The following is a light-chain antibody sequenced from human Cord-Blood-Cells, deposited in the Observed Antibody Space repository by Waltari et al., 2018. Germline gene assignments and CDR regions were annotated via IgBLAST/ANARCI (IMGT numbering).Light chain of an antibody. J-gene: IGLJ2*01. CDR3: SSYTSSSTLV. CDR2: EVS. Sequence: QSALTQPASVSGSPGQSFTISCTGTSSDVGGYSYVSWYQQHPGKAPKLMIYEVSNRPSGVYDRFSGSKSGNTASLTISGLQAEDEADYYCSSYTSSSTLVFGGGTKLTVL. V-gene: IGLV2-14*01. CDR1: SSDVGGYSY.